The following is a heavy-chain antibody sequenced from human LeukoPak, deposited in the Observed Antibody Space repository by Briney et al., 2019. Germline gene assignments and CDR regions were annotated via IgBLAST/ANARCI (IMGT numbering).Heavy chain of an antibody. Sequence: PGGSLRLSCAASGFTFSSYAMHWVRQAPGKGLEYVSAISSDGGTTYYANSVKGRFTISRDNSKNTLYLQMNSLRAEDTAVYYCAKCMVRGRELGGPDIWGQGTMVTVSS. CDR2: ISSDGGTT. CDR3: AKCMVRGRELGGPDI. CDR1: GFTFSSYA. J-gene: IGHJ3*02. V-gene: IGHV3-64*01. D-gene: IGHD3-10*01.